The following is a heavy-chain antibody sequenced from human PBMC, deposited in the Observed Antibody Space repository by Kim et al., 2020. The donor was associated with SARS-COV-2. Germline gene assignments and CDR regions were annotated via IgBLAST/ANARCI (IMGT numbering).Heavy chain of an antibody. CDR2: IIPILGIA. CDR1: GGTFSSYA. D-gene: IGHD5-18*01. V-gene: IGHV1-69*04. J-gene: IGHJ4*02. Sequence: SVKVSCKASGGTFSSYAISWVRQAPGQGLEWMGRIIPILGIANYAQKFQGRVTITADKSTSTAYMELSSLRSEDTAVYYCARDRELWGNPFDYWGQGTLVTVSS. CDR3: ARDRELWGNPFDY.